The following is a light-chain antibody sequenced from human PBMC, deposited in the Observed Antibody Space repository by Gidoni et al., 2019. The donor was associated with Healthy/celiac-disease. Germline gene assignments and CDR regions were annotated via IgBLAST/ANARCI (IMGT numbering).Light chain of an antibody. CDR2: GNS. V-gene: IGLV1-40*01. J-gene: IGLJ2*01. CDR1: SSNIGAGYD. Sequence: QSVLTQPPSVSGAPGQRVTISCTGSSSNIGAGYDVHWYQPLPGTAPKLLIYGNSNRPSGVPDRFSGSKSGTSAALAITGLQAEDEADYYCQSYDSSLSASVVFGGGTKLTVL. CDR3: QSYDSSLSASVV.